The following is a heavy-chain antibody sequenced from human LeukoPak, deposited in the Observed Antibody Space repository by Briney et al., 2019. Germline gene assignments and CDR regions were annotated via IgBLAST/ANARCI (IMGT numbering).Heavy chain of an antibody. CDR1: GFTFSSYA. CDR2: ISYDGSNK. D-gene: IGHD5-18*01. CDR3: ARSNWGPVDTAMVYYYYMDV. Sequence: GGSLRLSCAASGFTFSSYAMHWVRQAPGKGLEWVAVISYDGSNKYYADSVKGRFTISRDNSKNTLYLQMNSLRAEDTAVYYCARSNWGPVDTAMVYYYYMDVWGKGTTVTVSS. J-gene: IGHJ6*03. V-gene: IGHV3-30*04.